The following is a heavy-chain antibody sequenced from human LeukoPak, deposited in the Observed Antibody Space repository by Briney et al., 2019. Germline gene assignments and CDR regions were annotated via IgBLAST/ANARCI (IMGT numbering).Heavy chain of an antibody. CDR3: AKDLRPGAAAAGTGDAFDI. J-gene: IGHJ3*02. Sequence: PGGSLRLSCAASGFTFSLYDMSWVRQAPGKGLECVSAIDRGVGSTYYADSVKGRFTISRDNSKNTLYLQMNSLRAEDTAVYYCAKDLRPGAAAAGTGDAFDIWGQGTMVTVSS. D-gene: IGHD6-13*01. V-gene: IGHV3-23*01. CDR2: IDRGVGST. CDR1: GFTFSLYD.